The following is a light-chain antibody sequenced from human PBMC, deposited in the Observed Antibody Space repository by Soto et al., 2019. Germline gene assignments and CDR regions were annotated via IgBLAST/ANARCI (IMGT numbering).Light chain of an antibody. CDR1: QSVNSD. V-gene: IGKV3-15*01. CDR2: GAS. J-gene: IGKJ1*01. Sequence: EVVMTQSPAILSVSPGERATLSCRASQSVNSDLAWYQQKPGQAPRRLIQGASTRATGIPARFSGSGSGTEFTLTISSMQYEDFAVYYCQQYKYWPRTFGQGTKVDIK. CDR3: QQYKYWPRT.